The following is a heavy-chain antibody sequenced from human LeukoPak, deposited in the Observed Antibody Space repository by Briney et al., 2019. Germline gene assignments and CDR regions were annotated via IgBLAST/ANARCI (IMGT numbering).Heavy chain of an antibody. J-gene: IGHJ5*02. Sequence: ASVKVSCKASGYTFTGYYMHWVRQAPGQGLEWMGWINPNSGGTNYAQKFQGRVTMTRDTSISTAYMELSRLRSDDTAVYYCARGEGYYDFWSGSNWFDPWGQGTLVTVSS. D-gene: IGHD3-3*01. CDR3: ARGEGYYDFWSGSNWFDP. CDR2: INPNSGGT. V-gene: IGHV1-2*02. CDR1: GYTFTGYY.